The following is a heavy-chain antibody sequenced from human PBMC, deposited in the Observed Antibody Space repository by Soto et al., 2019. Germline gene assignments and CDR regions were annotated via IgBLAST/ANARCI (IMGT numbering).Heavy chain of an antibody. D-gene: IGHD6-13*01. V-gene: IGHV4-34*01. CDR3: ARGLGVSSSWYLYYYGMDV. CDR2: INHSGST. CDR1: GGSFSGYY. J-gene: IGHJ6*02. Sequence: SETLSLTCAVYGGSFSGYYWSWIRQPPGKGLEWIGEINHSGSTNYNPSLKSRVTISVDTSKNQFSLKLSSVTAADTAVYYCARGLGVSSSWYLYYYGMDVWGRGTTVTV.